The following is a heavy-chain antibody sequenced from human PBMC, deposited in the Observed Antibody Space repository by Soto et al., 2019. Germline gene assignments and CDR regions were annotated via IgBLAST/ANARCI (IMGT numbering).Heavy chain of an antibody. V-gene: IGHV3-23*01. CDR1: GFTFSSYA. D-gene: IGHD6-6*01. J-gene: IGHJ4*02. CDR3: AKDPLLEYSSSSKVLDY. CDR2: ISGSGGST. Sequence: EVQLLESGGGLVQPGGSLRLSCAASGFTFSSYAMSWVRQAPGKGLEWVSAISGSGGSTYYADSVKGRFTISRDNSKNTLYLQMNSLRAEDTAVYYCAKDPLLEYSSSSKVLDYWGQGTLVTVSS.